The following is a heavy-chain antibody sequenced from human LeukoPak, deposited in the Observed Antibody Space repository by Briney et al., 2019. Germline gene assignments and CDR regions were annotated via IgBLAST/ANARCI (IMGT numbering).Heavy chain of an antibody. CDR1: GFTFSDAW. V-gene: IGHV3-15*01. CDR3: PREGSLYGYHSFDS. Sequence: KAGGSLRLSCAASGFTFSDAWMTWVRQAPGKGLEWVGRIKPAKTHGATADYGAPVKGKFTIARDDSTDRLFLQMNSLETEDTAVYFCPREGSLYGYHSFDSWGQGTLVTVST. CDR2: IKPAKTHGATA. J-gene: IGHJ4*02. D-gene: IGHD5-18*01.